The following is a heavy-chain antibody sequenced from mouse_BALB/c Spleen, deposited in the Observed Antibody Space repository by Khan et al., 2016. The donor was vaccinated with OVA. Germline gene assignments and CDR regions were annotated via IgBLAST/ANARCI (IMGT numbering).Heavy chain of an antibody. CDR3: AMQNNYGPAMDY. CDR1: GYSITSNYA. Sequence: EVQLQESGPGLVKPSQSLSLPCTVTGYSITSNYAWNWIREFPGNKLKWMGYISDSGSTGYKPSVKSRIHITRDTLKNQIFLKLNTVTTEDKATYSRAMQNNYGPAMDYWGHDTSVTVST. V-gene: IGHV3-2*02. CDR2: ISDSGST. J-gene: IGHJ4*01. D-gene: IGHD1-2*01.